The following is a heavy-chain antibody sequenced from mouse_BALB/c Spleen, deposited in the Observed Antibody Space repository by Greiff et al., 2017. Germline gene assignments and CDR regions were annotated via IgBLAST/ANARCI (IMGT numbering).Heavy chain of an antibody. CDR2: IDPSDSYT. V-gene: IGHV1-69*02. CDR1: GYTFTSYW. Sequence: QVQLQQPGAELVKPGASVKLSCKASGYTFTSYWMHWVKQRPGQGLEWIGEIDPSDSYTNYNQKFKGKATLTVDKSSSTAYMQLSSLTSEDSAVYYCAVGNYEAMDYWGQGTSVTVSS. J-gene: IGHJ4*01. D-gene: IGHD2-1*01. CDR3: AVGNYEAMDY.